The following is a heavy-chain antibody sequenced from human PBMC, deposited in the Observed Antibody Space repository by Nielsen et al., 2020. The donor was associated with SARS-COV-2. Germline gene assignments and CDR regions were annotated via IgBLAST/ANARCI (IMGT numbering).Heavy chain of an antibody. CDR2: ILYNGTT. CDR3: ARGARN. V-gene: IGHV4-31*03. Sequence: SETLSLTCTVSGGSMDSVQYYWSWIRQFPGKGLEWIGYILYNGTTYYSWPLKSRLTISLDTSKNQFSLKLASVTVADTAVYYCARGARNWGQGALVTVSS. J-gene: IGHJ4*02. CDR1: GGSMDSVQYY.